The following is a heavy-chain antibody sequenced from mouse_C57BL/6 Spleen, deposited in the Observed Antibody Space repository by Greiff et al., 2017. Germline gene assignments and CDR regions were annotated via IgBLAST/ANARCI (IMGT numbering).Heavy chain of an antibody. CDR1: GYTFTSYW. D-gene: IGHD2-4*01. CDR2: IYPSDSET. Sequence: QVQLQQPGAELVRPGSSVKLSCKASGYTFTSYWMDWVKQRPGQGLEWIGNIYPSDSETHYNQKFKDKATLTGDKSSSTAYMQLSSLTSEDSAVYYCARFYYDYDGDYWGQGTTLTVSS. J-gene: IGHJ2*01. CDR3: ARFYYDYDGDY. V-gene: IGHV1-61*01.